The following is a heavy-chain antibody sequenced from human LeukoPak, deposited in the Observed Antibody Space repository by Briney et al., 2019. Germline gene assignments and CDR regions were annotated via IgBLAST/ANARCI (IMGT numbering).Heavy chain of an antibody. CDR2: ISSRGSSI. Sequence: GGSLRLSCAASGFTFSTYDMNWVRQAPGKGLEWVSYISSRGSSIYYADSVKGRFTISRDNAKNSLYLQMDSLRDDDTAVYYCARTYNSGWYFDYWGQGTLVTVSS. D-gene: IGHD6-19*01. J-gene: IGHJ4*02. CDR1: GFTFSTYD. CDR3: ARTYNSGWYFDY. V-gene: IGHV3-48*02.